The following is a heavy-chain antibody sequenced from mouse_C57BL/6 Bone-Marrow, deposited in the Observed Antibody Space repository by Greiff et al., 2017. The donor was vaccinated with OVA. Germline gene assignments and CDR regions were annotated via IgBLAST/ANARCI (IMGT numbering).Heavy chain of an antibody. CDR2: IRNKANGYTT. CDR1: GFTFTDYY. CDR3: ARLDSSGYAY. V-gene: IGHV7-3*01. D-gene: IGHD3-2*02. Sequence: DVMLVESGGGLVQPGGSLSLSCAASGFTFTDYYMSWVRQPPGKALEWLGCIRNKANGYTTEYSASVKGRFTISRDNSQSILYLQMNALRAEDSATYYCARLDSSGYAYWGQGTLVTVSA. J-gene: IGHJ3*01.